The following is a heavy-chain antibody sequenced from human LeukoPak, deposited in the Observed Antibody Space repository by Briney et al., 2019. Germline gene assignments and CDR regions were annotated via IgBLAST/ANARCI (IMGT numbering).Heavy chain of an antibody. CDR1: GGSISSYY. V-gene: IGHV4-59*01. CDR2: IYYSGST. CDR3: ARAAFGVVYGMDV. Sequence: ASETLSLTCTVSGGSISSYYWSWIRQPPGKGLEWIGYIYYSGSTNYNPSLKSRVTISVDTSKNQFSLKLSSVTAADTAVYYCARAAFGVVYGMDVWGQGTTVTVSS. D-gene: IGHD3-3*01. J-gene: IGHJ6*02.